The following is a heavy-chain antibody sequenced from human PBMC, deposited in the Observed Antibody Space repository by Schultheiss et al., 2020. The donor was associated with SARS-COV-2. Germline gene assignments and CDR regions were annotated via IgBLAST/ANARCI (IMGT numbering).Heavy chain of an antibody. J-gene: IGHJ6*02. CDR1: GFSLSTSGMC. CDR2: IFSNDEK. Sequence: SGPTLVKPTQTLTLTCTFSGFSLSTSGMCVSWIRQPPGKALEWLAHIFSNDEKSYSTSLKSRLTISKDTSKNQVVLTMTNMDPVDTATYYCAHSTGGDCYPLGVWGQGTTVTVSS. CDR3: AHSTGGDCYPLGV. V-gene: IGHV2-70*12. D-gene: IGHD2-21*02.